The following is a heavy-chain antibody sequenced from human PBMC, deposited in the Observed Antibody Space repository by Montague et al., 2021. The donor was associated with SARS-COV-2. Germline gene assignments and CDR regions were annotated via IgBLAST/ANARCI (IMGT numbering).Heavy chain of an antibody. D-gene: IGHD6-13*01. J-gene: IGHJ6*03. CDR2: IYYSGST. V-gene: IGHV4-59*08. Sequence: SETLSLTCTVSGGSISFYYWSWIRQPPGQGLEWIGYIYYSGSTNYNPSLKSRVTISVDTSKNQFSLKLSSVTAADTAVYYCASGIAATYYYYMDVWGKGTTVTVSS. CDR3: ASGIAATYYYYMDV. CDR1: GGSISFYY.